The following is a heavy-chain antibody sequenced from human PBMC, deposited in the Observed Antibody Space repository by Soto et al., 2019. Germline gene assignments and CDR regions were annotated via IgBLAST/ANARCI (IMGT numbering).Heavy chain of an antibody. CDR3: VSDRGYGHAFVPYS. CDR2: ISYDGGLQ. D-gene: IGHD5-18*01. CDR1: GFTFTSYG. J-gene: IGHJ4*02. Sequence: QAHLVESGGGVVQPGRSLRLSCAASGFTFTSYGMHWVRQAPGTRLEWVAVISYDGGLQHYADSVKGRFTISRDNSKNMVLLQMNSLRAEDTAVYYCVSDRGYGHAFVPYSCGQGTLVSVSS. V-gene: IGHV3-30*03.